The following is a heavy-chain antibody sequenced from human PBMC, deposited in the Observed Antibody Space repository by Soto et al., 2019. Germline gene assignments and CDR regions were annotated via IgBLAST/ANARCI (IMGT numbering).Heavy chain of an antibody. J-gene: IGHJ3*02. Sequence: GASVKVSCKASGYTFTSHAMHWVRQAPGQRLEWMGWINAGNGNTKYSQEFQGRVTITRDTSASTAFMELSSLRSEDTAVYYCARGSGYSSSWWYGFDIWGQGTMVTVSS. CDR1: GYTFTSHA. D-gene: IGHD6-13*01. V-gene: IGHV1-3*01. CDR3: ARGSGYSSSWWYGFDI. CDR2: INAGNGNT.